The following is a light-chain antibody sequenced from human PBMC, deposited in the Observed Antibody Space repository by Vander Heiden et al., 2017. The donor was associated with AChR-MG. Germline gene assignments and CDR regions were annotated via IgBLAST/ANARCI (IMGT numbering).Light chain of an antibody. V-gene: IGKV3-20*01. CDR1: QSVSSNY. CDR3: QQYGTSPQT. CDR2: GAS. Sequence: EIVFTQSPGTLSLSPGERATLSCGASQSVSSNYLAWYQQKPGRAPRLLIYGASSRAAGIPDRFSGSGSGTDFTRTINRLEPEDFAVYYCQQYGTSPQTFGQGTKVEIK. J-gene: IGKJ1*01.